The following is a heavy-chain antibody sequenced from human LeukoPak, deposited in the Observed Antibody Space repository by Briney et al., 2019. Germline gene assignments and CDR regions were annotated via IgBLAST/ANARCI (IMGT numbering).Heavy chain of an antibody. CDR1: GGSFSGYY. CDR2: INHSGST. Sequence: SETLSLTCAVYGGSFSGYYWSWIRQPPGKGLEWIGEINHSGSTNYNPSLKSRVTISVDTSKNQFSLKLGSVTAADTAVYYCARSSTTARRSYAFDIWGQGTMVTVSS. V-gene: IGHV4-34*01. CDR3: ARSSTTARRSYAFDI. J-gene: IGHJ3*02. D-gene: IGHD2-2*01.